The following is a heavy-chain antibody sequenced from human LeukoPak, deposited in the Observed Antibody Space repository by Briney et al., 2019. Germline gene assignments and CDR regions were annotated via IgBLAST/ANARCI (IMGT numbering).Heavy chain of an antibody. V-gene: IGHV3-23*01. CDR2: ISGSGGST. D-gene: IGHD2-2*01. CDR1: ELTFSSYA. Sequence: GGSLRLSCVASELTFSSYAMSWVRQAPGKGLEWVSAISGSGGSTYYADSVKGRFTISRDNSKNTLYLQMNSLRAEDTAVYYCAKVSFDYAGDYWGQGTLVTVSS. J-gene: IGHJ4*02. CDR3: AKVSFDYAGDY.